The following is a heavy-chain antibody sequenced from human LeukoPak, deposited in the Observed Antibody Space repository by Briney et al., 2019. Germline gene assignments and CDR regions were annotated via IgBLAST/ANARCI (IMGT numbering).Heavy chain of an antibody. D-gene: IGHD3-22*01. J-gene: IGHJ3*02. V-gene: IGHV1-2*04. CDR1: GYTFTGYY. Sequence: ASVKVSCKASGYTFTGYYIHWVRQAPGQGLEWLGWINPKTGGTNYAQKFQDWVTLTRDTSINTGYMELRRVRSDDTAVFYCARGPPNNYDTTTYYFGHTFDIWGQGTMVTVSS. CDR3: ARGPPNNYDTTTYYFGHTFDI. CDR2: INPKTGGT.